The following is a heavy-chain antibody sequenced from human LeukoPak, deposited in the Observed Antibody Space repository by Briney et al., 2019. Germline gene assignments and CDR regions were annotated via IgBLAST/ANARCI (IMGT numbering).Heavy chain of an antibody. V-gene: IGHV3-23*05. CDR2: IFASGSTT. Sequence: PGGSLRLSCAASGFTFSGYAMNWVRQAPGKGLEWVSLIFASGSTTKYADSVKGRFTISRDNSKNTLYLQMNSLRAEDTAVFYCASRLLWFGDYWGQGTLVTVSS. D-gene: IGHD3-10*01. CDR1: GFTFSGYA. J-gene: IGHJ4*02. CDR3: ASRLLWFGDY.